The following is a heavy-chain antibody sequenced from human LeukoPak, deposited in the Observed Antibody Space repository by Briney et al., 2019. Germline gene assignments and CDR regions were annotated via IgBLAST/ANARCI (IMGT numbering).Heavy chain of an antibody. J-gene: IGHJ5*02. CDR3: ARDVHGDYGSGWFDP. Sequence: SSVKVSCKTSGGTFNNSAISWVRQAPGQGLEWLGGIIPLFGTAGYAQKFQGRVTITKDESTGTVYLELTSLTSDDTAVYYCARDVHGDYGSGWFDPWGQGTLVSVSS. CDR1: GGTFNNSA. D-gene: IGHD4-17*01. CDR2: IIPLFGTA. V-gene: IGHV1-69*05.